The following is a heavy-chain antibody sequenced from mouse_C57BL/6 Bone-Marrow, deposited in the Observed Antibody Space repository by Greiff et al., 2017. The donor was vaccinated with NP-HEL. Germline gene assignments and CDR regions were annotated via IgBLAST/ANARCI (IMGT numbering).Heavy chain of an antibody. CDR2: INPNNGGT. J-gene: IGHJ4*01. D-gene: IGHD4-1*01. Sequence: EVQLQQSGPELVKPGASVKIPCKASGYTFTDYNMDWVKQSHGKSLEWIGDINPNNGGTIYNQKFKGKATLSVDKSSSTAYMELRSLTSEDTAVYYCARSLTGTGAMDYWGQGTSVTVSS. CDR1: GYTFTDYN. CDR3: ARSLTGTGAMDY. V-gene: IGHV1-18*01.